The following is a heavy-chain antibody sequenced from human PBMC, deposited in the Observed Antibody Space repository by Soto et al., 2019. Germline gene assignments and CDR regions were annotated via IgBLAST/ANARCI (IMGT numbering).Heavy chain of an antibody. CDR3: ERTGTTHY. CDR1: GFTFSDYW. V-gene: IGHV3-7*05. J-gene: IGHJ4*02. Sequence: EVHLVESGGGLVQPGVSLRLSCAASGFTFSDYWMSWVRQAPGKGLEWVANIKVDGSQTYYVDSVKGRFTISRDNAKNSVFLQMNSLRVEDTAVYYCERTGTTHYLGQGTLVTVSS. D-gene: IGHD1-1*01. CDR2: IKVDGSQT.